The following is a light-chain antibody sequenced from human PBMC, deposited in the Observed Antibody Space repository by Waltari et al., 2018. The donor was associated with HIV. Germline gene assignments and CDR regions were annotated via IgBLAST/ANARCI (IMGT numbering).Light chain of an antibody. Sequence: SYEVTQPPSVSVSPGQTATIPCSGDALPKQFAYWYQQKPGQAPTLVIYKDTERPSGIPERFSGSSSGTIVTLTISGVQAEDEADYYCQSGDSSGTYWVFGGGTKLTV. J-gene: IGLJ3*02. CDR2: KDT. CDR3: QSGDSSGTYWV. CDR1: ALPKQF. V-gene: IGLV3-25*03.